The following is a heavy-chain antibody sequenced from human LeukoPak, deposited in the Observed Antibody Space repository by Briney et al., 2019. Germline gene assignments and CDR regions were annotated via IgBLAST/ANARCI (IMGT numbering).Heavy chain of an antibody. CDR2: IKSKTDGGTT. Sequence: GGSLRLSCVASGFTFNNYAMHWVRQAPGKGLEWVGRIKSKTDGGTTDYAAPVKGRFTISRDDSKNTLYLQMNSLKTEDTAVYYCTTEHYYDSSGYYPSPFDYWGQGTLVTVSS. D-gene: IGHD3-22*01. CDR3: TTEHYYDSSGYYPSPFDY. V-gene: IGHV3-15*01. CDR1: GFTFNNYA. J-gene: IGHJ4*02.